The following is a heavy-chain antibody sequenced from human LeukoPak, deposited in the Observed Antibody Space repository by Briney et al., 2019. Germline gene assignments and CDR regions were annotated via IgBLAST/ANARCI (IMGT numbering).Heavy chain of an antibody. CDR2: IYYSGST. Sequence: PSETLSLTCTVSGGSISSSSYYWGWIRQPPGKGLEWIGSIYYSGSTYYNPSLKSRVTISVDTSKNQFSLKLSSVTAADTAVYYCAREGAVVGGYFDYWGQGTLVTVSS. J-gene: IGHJ4*02. D-gene: IGHD2-15*01. CDR1: GGSISSSSYY. V-gene: IGHV4-39*07. CDR3: AREGAVVGGYFDY.